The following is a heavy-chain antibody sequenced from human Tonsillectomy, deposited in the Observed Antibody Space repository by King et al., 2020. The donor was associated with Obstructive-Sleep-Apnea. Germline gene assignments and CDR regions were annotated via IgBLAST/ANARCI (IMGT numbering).Heavy chain of an antibody. CDR3: AKTPYRYYGLDV. Sequence: VQLVESGGGLVQPGGSLRLSCAASGFTFSSYWMFWVRQTPGKGLVWVSRINSDGSSTSHADSVKGRFTIPRDNAKNTLYLQMNSLRAEDTAVYYCAKTPYRYYGLDVWGQGTTVTVSS. CDR1: GFTFSSYW. J-gene: IGHJ6*02. V-gene: IGHV3-74*01. CDR2: INSDGSST. D-gene: IGHD3-16*02.